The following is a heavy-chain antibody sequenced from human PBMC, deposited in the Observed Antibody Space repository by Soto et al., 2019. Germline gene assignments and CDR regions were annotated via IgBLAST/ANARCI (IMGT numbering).Heavy chain of an antibody. Sequence: QVQLQEWGPGLLKPSETLSLTCTVSGGPITAQYWSWIRQPAGKGLEWIGRIYSTGTTNYNPSLRRRGTMAVETSKNQFSLRLAPVTAAEPAVYYCTRDVYSNSKNWFDPWGQGTPVSLSS. CDR1: GGPITAQY. CDR2: IYSTGTT. CDR3: TRDVYSNSKNWFDP. V-gene: IGHV4-4*07. J-gene: IGHJ5*02. D-gene: IGHD4-4*01.